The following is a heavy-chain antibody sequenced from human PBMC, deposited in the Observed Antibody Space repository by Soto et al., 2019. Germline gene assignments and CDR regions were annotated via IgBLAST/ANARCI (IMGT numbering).Heavy chain of an antibody. CDR2: ISPTGEQR. Sequence: GGSLRLSCAASRFTFRNYGMSWVRQGPGKGLEWVSGISPTGEQRFYVDSVKGRFFISRDNSQNTLSLEMSNLRADDTAVYYCAKRYGSGSYRDFNSYYGMDIWGQGTTVTVSS. CDR1: RFTFRNYG. J-gene: IGHJ6*02. D-gene: IGHD3-10*01. CDR3: AKRYGSGSYRDFNSYYGMDI. V-gene: IGHV3-23*01.